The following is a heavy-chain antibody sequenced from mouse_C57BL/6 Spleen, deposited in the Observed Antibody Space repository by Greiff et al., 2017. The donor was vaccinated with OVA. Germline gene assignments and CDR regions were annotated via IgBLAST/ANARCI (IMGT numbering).Heavy chain of an antibody. J-gene: IGHJ4*01. CDR1: GYAFSSYW. Sequence: QVHVKQSGAELVKPGASVKISCKASGYAFSSYWMNWVKQRPGKGLEWIGQIYPGDGDTNYNGKFKGKATLTADKSSSTAYMQLSSLTSEDSAVYFCARGAENAMDYWGQGTSVTVSS. CDR3: ARGAENAMDY. V-gene: IGHV1-80*01. CDR2: IYPGDGDT.